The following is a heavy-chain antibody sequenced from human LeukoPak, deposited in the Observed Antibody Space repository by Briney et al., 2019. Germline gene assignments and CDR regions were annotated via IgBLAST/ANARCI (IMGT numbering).Heavy chain of an antibody. J-gene: IGHJ4*02. CDR3: AIDFSFDY. D-gene: IGHD3-9*01. CDR2: ISGSGGST. V-gene: IGHV3-23*01. Sequence: GGSLSLSCAASGFTFRSYAMSWVRQAPGKGMEWVSAISGSGGSTYCADSVKGRFTISRDNSKNTLYLQMNSLRAEDTAVYYCAIDFSFDYWGQGTLVTVSS. CDR1: GFTFRSYA.